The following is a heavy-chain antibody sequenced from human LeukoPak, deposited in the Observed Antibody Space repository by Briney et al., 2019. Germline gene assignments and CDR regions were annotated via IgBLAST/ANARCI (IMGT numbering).Heavy chain of an antibody. Sequence: QPSETLSLTCTVSGGSMTSNTYYWGWIRQPPGKGLEWIGSIYYSGSTNYNPSLKSRVTISVDTSKNQFSLKLSSVTAADTAVYYCARHLWKEEVRYFDWQHYYYYYMDVWGKGTTVTISS. D-gene: IGHD3-9*01. CDR1: GGSMTSNTYY. CDR3: ARHLWKEEVRYFDWQHYYYYYMDV. CDR2: IYYSGST. V-gene: IGHV4-39*01. J-gene: IGHJ6*03.